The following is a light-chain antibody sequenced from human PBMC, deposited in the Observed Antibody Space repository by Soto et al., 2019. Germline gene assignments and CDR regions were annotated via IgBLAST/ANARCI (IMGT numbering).Light chain of an antibody. V-gene: IGLV2-8*01. Sequence: QYTRTQPPSASGSPGQSVTISCTGTSSDVGAYDYVSWYQQHPGKAPKLMIYEINKRPSGVPDRFSGSKSGNTASLTVSGPQAEDEADYYCSSFAGSNNFPYVFGTGTKVTVL. J-gene: IGLJ1*01. CDR3: SSFAGSNNFPYV. CDR1: SSDVGAYDY. CDR2: EIN.